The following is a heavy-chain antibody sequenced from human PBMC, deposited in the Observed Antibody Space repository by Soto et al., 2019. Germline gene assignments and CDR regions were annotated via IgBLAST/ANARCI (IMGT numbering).Heavy chain of an antibody. CDR2: MNPNSGNT. CDR3: ARATGYSSGWYNH. Sequence: ASVKVSCKSFGYSFTSFDVHWVRQASGQGLEWMGGMNPNSGNTDYAQRFQGRVTMTRNTSTSTAYMELNSLRSDDTAVYYCARATGYSSGWYNHWGQGTLVTVSS. V-gene: IGHV1-8*02. J-gene: IGHJ5*02. CDR1: GYSFTSFD. D-gene: IGHD6-19*01.